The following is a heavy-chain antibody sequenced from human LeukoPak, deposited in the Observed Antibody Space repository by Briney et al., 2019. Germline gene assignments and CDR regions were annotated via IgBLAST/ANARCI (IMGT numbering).Heavy chain of an antibody. D-gene: IGHD3-22*01. V-gene: IGHV3-7*03. CDR1: GFTINNYW. Sequence: GGSLRLSCAASGFTINNYWMSWVRQAPGKGLEWVANINEDASDKNYVDSVKGRFSISRDNARNSLYLQMNSLRAEDTAVYYCAKEYYYDSGYFDYWGQGTLVTVSS. CDR3: AKEYYYDSGYFDY. CDR2: INEDASDK. J-gene: IGHJ4*02.